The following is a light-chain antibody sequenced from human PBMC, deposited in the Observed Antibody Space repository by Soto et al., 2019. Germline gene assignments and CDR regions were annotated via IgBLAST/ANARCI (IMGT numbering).Light chain of an antibody. CDR2: KAS. J-gene: IGKJ1*01. V-gene: IGKV1-5*03. Sequence: DIQMTQSPSTLSASVGDRVTITCRASQSISDWLAWYQQRPGKAPKLLIYKASNLQNGVPSRVSGSGSGTEFSLTITSLQPDDFATYYCQQYNNYWTFGQGTKVESK. CDR1: QSISDW. CDR3: QQYNNYWT.